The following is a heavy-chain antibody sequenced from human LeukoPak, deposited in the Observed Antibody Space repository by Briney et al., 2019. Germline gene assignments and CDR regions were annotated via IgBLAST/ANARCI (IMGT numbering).Heavy chain of an antibody. CDR3: ARPMYSSSREEAFDI. J-gene: IGHJ3*02. V-gene: IGHV4-59*08. D-gene: IGHD6-6*01. CDR2: IHYSGST. Sequence: SETLSLTCTVSGGSISSFYWSWVRQPPGKGLEWIGYIHYSGSTNYNPSLKSRVTISVDTSKNQFSLKLSSVTAADTAVYYCARPMYSSSREEAFDIWGQGTMVTVSS. CDR1: GGSISSFY.